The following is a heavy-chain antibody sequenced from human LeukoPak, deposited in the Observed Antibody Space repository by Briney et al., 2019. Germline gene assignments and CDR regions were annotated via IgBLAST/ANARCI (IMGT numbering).Heavy chain of an antibody. Sequence: PGGSLRLSCAASGFTFISYAMSWVRQAPGKGLEWVSAISGSGGSTYYADSVKGRFTISRDNSKNTLYLQMNSLRAEDTAGYYCAKDRIAARPVWFDPWGQGTLVTVSS. D-gene: IGHD6-6*01. CDR1: GFTFISYA. CDR3: AKDRIAARPVWFDP. J-gene: IGHJ5*02. V-gene: IGHV3-23*01. CDR2: ISGSGGST.